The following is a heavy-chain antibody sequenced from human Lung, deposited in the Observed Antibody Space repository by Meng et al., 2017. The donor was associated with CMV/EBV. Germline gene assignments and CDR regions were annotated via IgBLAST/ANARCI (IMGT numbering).Heavy chain of an antibody. CDR2: MSYDGSKT. V-gene: IGHV3-30*04. Sequence: LXXAASGFPFSGHAMHWVRQAPGKGLEWVALMSYDGSKTFYADFVKGRFTISRDNSRNTLYLQMSGLRTDDTAVYYCAKPRSGFVVVPAAIDSWGQGTXVTGSS. CDR1: GFPFSGHA. J-gene: IGHJ4*02. CDR3: AKPRSGFVVVPAAIDS. D-gene: IGHD2-2*01.